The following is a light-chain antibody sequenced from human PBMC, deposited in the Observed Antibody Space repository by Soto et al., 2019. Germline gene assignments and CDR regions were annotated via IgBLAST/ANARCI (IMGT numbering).Light chain of an antibody. V-gene: IGKV3-20*01. Sequence: ETVLTQSPGTLSLSPGERATLSCRASQSVSRNNLVWYQQRPGQPPRLLIYGASSRATGIPDRFSGSGSGTEFTLTISSLQSEDFATYYCQQYKSFWTFGQGTKVDIK. CDR2: GAS. CDR3: QQYKSFWT. CDR1: QSVSRNN. J-gene: IGKJ1*01.